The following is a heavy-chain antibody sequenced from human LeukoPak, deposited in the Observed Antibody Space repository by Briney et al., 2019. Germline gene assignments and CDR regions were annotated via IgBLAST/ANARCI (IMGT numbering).Heavy chain of an antibody. CDR2: ISAYNGNT. CDR1: GYTFTDYY. D-gene: IGHD5-12*01. V-gene: IGHV1-18*04. Sequence: ASVKISCKASGYTFTDYYIHWLRQAPGQGLEWMGWISAYNGNTNYAQKLQGRVTMTTDTSTSTAYMDLRSLRSDDTAVYYCARDDLYSGYDYDYWGQGTLITVSS. CDR3: ARDDLYSGYDYDY. J-gene: IGHJ4*02.